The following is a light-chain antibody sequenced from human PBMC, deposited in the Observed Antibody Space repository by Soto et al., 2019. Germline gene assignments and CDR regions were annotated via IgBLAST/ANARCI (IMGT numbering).Light chain of an antibody. J-gene: IGKJ5*01. CDR1: QSVSSSY. Sequence: IVLTQSPGILSLSPGERATLSCRASQSVSSSYLAWYRQKPGQAPRLLIYGASSRATGIPDRFSGSGSGTDFTLTISRLEPEDFAVYYCQQYGSSITFGQGTRLEIK. CDR2: GAS. V-gene: IGKV3-20*01. CDR3: QQYGSSIT.